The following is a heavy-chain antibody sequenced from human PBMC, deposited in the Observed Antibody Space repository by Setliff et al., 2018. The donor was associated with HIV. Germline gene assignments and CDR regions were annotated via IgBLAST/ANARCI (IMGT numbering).Heavy chain of an antibody. CDR1: GGSFSGYH. J-gene: IGHJ4*02. V-gene: IGHV4-34*01. CDR3: ARGKGGLVGPAEFDY. D-gene: IGHD1-26*01. Sequence: LSLTCAVYGGSFSGYHWNWIRQFPGKGLEWIGEINHTGNTQYNPSLKSRVTMSEETSKNQFSLKLKSVTAADTAIYFCARGKGGLVGPAEFDYWGPGTLVTVS. CDR2: INHTGNT.